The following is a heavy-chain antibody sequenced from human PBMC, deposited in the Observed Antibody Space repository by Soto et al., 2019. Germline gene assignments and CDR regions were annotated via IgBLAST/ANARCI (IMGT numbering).Heavy chain of an antibody. CDR2: INPANGNT. V-gene: IGHV1-3*01. Sequence: QVQLVQSGAEVKKPGASVKISCQASGFTFSDTLINWVRQGPGQRLEWMGWINPANGNTRYSESFQGRLSISSHSSAATLYVALSDLTSEDTVVYYCAIDILNVGPRANDAFDVWCQGTLITVSS. J-gene: IGHJ3*01. D-gene: IGHD1-1*01. CDR1: GFTFSDTL. CDR3: AIDILNVGPRANDAFDV.